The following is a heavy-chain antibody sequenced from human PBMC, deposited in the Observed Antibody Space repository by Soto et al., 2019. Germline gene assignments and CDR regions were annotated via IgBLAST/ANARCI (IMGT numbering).Heavy chain of an antibody. CDR3: TRDPAYGDYENWFDP. CDR2: INPSGGST. Sequence: ASVKVSCKASGYIFTRYYMHWVRQAPGQGLEWMGIINPSGGSTTYAQKFQDRVTLTRDTATSTVYMELSSLRSEDTAVYYCTRDPAYGDYENWFDPWGQGTLVTVSS. D-gene: IGHD4-17*01. J-gene: IGHJ5*02. CDR1: GYIFTRYY. V-gene: IGHV1-46*01.